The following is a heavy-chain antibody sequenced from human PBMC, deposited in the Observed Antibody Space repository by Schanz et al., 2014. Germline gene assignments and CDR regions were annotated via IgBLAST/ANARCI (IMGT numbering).Heavy chain of an antibody. CDR1: GFTFNSYA. D-gene: IGHD2-15*01. V-gene: IGHV3-23*01. CDR3: AKGMGYCSGGSCYDYYYYGLDV. CDR2: ISHSGGSK. J-gene: IGHJ6*02. Sequence: DVQLLESGGGLVQPGGSLRLSCAASGFTFNSYAMTWVRQAPGKGLEWVSSISHSGGSKYYADSVKSRFTISRDNSENTLYLQMNSLSADDTGVFFWAKGMGYCSGGSCYDYYYYGLDVWGQGTTVTVSS.